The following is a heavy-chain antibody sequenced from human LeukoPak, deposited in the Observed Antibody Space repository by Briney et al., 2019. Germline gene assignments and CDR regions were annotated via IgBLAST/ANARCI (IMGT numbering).Heavy chain of an antibody. CDR3: TTAGRDGYKPNWFDP. CDR1: GYTFTGYY. CDR2: INPNSGGT. Sequence: GASVKVSCKASGYTFTGYYMNWVPQAPGQGLEWMRRINPNSGGTNYAQKLKGRVTMTRATSISTAYMELSRLRADDPAVYYCTTAGRDGYKPNWFDPWGQGTLVTVSS. D-gene: IGHD5-24*01. V-gene: IGHV1-2*06. J-gene: IGHJ5*02.